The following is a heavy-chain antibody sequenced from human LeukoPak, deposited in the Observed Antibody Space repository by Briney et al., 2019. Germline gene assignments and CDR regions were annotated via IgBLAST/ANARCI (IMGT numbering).Heavy chain of an antibody. V-gene: IGHV3-48*02. CDR2: ISSSSSTI. CDR3: ARGPRNYDLRGVINY. Sequence: GGSLRLSCAASGFTFSSYSMNWVRQAPGKGLEWVSYISSSSSTIYYADSVKGRFTISRDNAKNSVYLQMNSLRDEDTAVYYCARGPRNYDLRGVINYWGQGTLVTVSS. D-gene: IGHD3-10*01. CDR1: GFTFSSYS. J-gene: IGHJ4*02.